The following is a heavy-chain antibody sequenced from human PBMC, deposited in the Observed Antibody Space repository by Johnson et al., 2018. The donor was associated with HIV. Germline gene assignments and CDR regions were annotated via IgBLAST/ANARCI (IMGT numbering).Heavy chain of an antibody. V-gene: IGHV3-30*02. J-gene: IGHJ3*02. D-gene: IGHD3-22*01. Sequence: VQLVESGGGVVQPGGSLRLSCAASGFTFSKYGMHWVRQAPGKGLEWVAIIWYDGTKKYYGDSVKGRFTISRDNSKNTLYLEMNDLRAEDTAVYYCAKGVDYYDSSPADDFDIWGQGTMVTVSS. CDR2: IWYDGTKK. CDR1: GFTFSKYG. CDR3: AKGVDYYDSSPADDFDI.